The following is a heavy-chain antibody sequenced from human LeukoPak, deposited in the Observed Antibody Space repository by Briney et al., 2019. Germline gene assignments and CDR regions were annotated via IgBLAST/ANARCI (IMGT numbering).Heavy chain of an antibody. CDR3: ASDPTVASSY. CDR1: GFTFSHYS. D-gene: IGHD4-23*01. J-gene: IGHJ4*02. CDR2: ISSSSSYI. V-gene: IGHV3-21*01. Sequence: RSGGSLRLSCAASGFTFSHYSMNLVRQAPGKGLEWVSSISSSSSYINYADSVKGRFTISRDNAKNSLYLQMNSLRAEDTAVYYCASDPTVASSYWGQGTPVTVSS.